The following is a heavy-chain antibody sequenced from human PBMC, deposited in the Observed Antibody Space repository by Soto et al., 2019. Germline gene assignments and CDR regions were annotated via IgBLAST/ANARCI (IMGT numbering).Heavy chain of an antibody. CDR3: ARPRYCSGGSCSDWFDP. Sequence: GGSLRLSCAASGFTFSSYGMHWVRQAPGKGLEWVAVIWYDGSNKYYAGSVKGRFTISRDNSKNTLYLQMNSLRAEDTAVYYCARPRYCSGGSCSDWFDPWGQGTLVTVSS. V-gene: IGHV3-33*01. CDR1: GFTFSSYG. D-gene: IGHD2-15*01. CDR2: IWYDGSNK. J-gene: IGHJ5*02.